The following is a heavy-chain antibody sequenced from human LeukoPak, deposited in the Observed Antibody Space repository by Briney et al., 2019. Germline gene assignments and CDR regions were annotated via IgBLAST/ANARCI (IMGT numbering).Heavy chain of an antibody. CDR1: GFTFSNYA. CDR3: ARSPLIGESYGDKIVKFDY. D-gene: IGHD4-17*01. CDR2: ISGRADST. Sequence: PGGSLRLSCAASGFTFSNYAMSWVRQAPGRGLEWVSTISGRADSTYSADSVRGRFTIHRDSYKNTLSLQMDSLRAEDTAVYYCARSPLIGESYGDKIVKFDYWGQGTLVTVSS. J-gene: IGHJ4*02. V-gene: IGHV3-23*01.